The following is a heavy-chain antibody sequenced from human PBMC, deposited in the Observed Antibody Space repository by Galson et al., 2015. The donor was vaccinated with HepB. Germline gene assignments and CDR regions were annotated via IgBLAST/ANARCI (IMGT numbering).Heavy chain of an antibody. CDR1: GFTFSSYG. V-gene: IGHV3-30*18. Sequence: SLRLSCAASGFTFSSYGMHWVRQAPGKGLEWVAVISYDGSNKYYADSVKGRFTISRDNSKNTLYLQMNSLRAEDTAVYYCAKVLWDYYYYYGMDVWGQGTTVTVSS. D-gene: IGHD2-2*01. J-gene: IGHJ6*02. CDR2: ISYDGSNK. CDR3: AKVLWDYYYYYGMDV.